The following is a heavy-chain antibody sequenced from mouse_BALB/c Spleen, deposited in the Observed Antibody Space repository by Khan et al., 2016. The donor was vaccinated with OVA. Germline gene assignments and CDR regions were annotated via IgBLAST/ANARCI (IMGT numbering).Heavy chain of an antibody. Sequence: QVQLKQSGPGLVAPSQSLSITCSVSGFSLSRYNIHWVRQPPGKGLEWLGMIWGGGGTDYNSTLKSRLSISKDNSESQVFLKMNSLQTDDTAMYYWARADYRYDGYYAMDYWGQGTSVTVSS. V-gene: IGHV2-6-4*01. CDR1: GFSLSRYN. D-gene: IGHD2-14*01. CDR2: IWGGGGT. CDR3: ARADYRYDGYYAMDY. J-gene: IGHJ4*01.